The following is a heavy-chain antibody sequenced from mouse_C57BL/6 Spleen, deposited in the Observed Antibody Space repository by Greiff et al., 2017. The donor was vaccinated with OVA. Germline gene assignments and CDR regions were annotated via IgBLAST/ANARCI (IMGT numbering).Heavy chain of an antibody. Sequence: VQLQQSVAELVRPGASVKLSCTASGFNIKNTYMHWVKQRPEQGLEWIGRIDPANGTTKYAPKFQGKATITADTSSNTAYLQLSSLTSEDTAIYYCALYYYGSSYWNYAMDYWGQGTSVTVSS. CDR3: ALYYYGSSYWNYAMDY. J-gene: IGHJ4*01. CDR1: GFNIKNTY. D-gene: IGHD1-1*01. CDR2: IDPANGTT. V-gene: IGHV14-3*01.